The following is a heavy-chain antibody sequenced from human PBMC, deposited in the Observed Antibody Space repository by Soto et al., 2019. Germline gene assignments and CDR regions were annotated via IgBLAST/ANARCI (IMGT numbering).Heavy chain of an antibody. CDR1: GFTFSSYG. CDR2: ISYDGSNK. CDR3: AKSLSRSGYSYYHYGMDV. Sequence: QVQLVESGGGVVQPGRSLRLSCAASGFTFSSYGMHWVRQAPGKGLEWVAVISYDGSNKYYADSVKGRFTISRDNSKNTLYLQMNSLRAEDTAVYYCAKSLSRSGYSYYHYGMDVW. J-gene: IGHJ6*01. V-gene: IGHV3-30*18. D-gene: IGHD5-12*01.